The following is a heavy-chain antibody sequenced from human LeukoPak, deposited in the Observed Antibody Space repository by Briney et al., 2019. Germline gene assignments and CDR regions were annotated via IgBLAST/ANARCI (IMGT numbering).Heavy chain of an antibody. Sequence: SETLSLTCAVDGGSFSGYYWSWIRQPPGKGLEWIGEINHSGSTNYNPSLKSRVTISVDTSKNQFSLKLSSVTAADTAVYYCARGLSRMTTVTRWGQGTLVTVSS. J-gene: IGHJ4*02. V-gene: IGHV4-34*01. CDR2: INHSGST. CDR3: ARGLSRMTTVTR. CDR1: GGSFSGYY. D-gene: IGHD4-17*01.